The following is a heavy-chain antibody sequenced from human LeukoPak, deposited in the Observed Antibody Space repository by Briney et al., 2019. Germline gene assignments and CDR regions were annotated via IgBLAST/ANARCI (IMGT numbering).Heavy chain of an antibody. Sequence: SETLSLTCTVSGGSISSYYWGWIRQPPGKGLEWIGSIYYSGSTYYNLSLKSRVTISVDTSKNQFSLKLSSVTAADTAVYYCASYGGIVVVPAATGPLYVWGQGTTVTVSS. V-gene: IGHV4-39*01. CDR3: ASYGGIVVVPAATGPLYV. CDR2: IYYSGST. CDR1: GGSISSYY. J-gene: IGHJ6*02. D-gene: IGHD2-2*01.